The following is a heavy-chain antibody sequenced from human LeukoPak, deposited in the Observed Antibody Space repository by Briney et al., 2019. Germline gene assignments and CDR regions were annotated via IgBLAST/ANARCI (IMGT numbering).Heavy chain of an antibody. CDR3: AKDHRGYSYGLDY. Sequence: GGSLRLSCAASGFTFSSYGMHWVRQAPGKGLEWVAVISYDGSNKYYADSVKGRFTIPRDNSKNTLYLQMNSLRAEDTAVYYCAKDHRGYSYGLDYWGQGTLVTVSS. CDR1: GFTFSSYG. V-gene: IGHV3-30*18. J-gene: IGHJ4*02. CDR2: ISYDGSNK. D-gene: IGHD5-18*01.